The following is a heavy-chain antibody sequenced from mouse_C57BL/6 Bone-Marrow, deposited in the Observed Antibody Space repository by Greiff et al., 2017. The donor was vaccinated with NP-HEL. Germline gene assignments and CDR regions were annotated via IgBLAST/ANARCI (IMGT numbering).Heavy chain of an antibody. CDR1: GFTFSDYY. V-gene: IGHV5-16*01. D-gene: IGHD2-3*01. CDR2: INYDGSST. CDR3: ARDNYDHYAMDY. J-gene: IGHJ4*01. Sequence: EVKLVESEGGLVQPGRSMKLSCTASGFTFSDYYMAWVRQVPEKGLEWVANINYDGSSTYYLDSLKSRFIISRDNAKNILYLQMSSLKSEDTATYYCARDNYDHYAMDYWGQGTSVTVSS.